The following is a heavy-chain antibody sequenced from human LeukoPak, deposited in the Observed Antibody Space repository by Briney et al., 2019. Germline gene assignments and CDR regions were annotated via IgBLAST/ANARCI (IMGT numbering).Heavy chain of an antibody. V-gene: IGHV4-59*08. CDR1: GGSISSYY. Sequence: SETLSLTCTVSGGSISSYYWSWIRQPPGKGLEWIGDIYYSGSTNYNPSLKSRVTISVDTSKNQFSLKLSSVTAADTAVYYCARQRGYSSDTWGQGTLVTVSS. CDR2: IYYSGST. J-gene: IGHJ5*02. CDR3: ARQRGYSSDT. D-gene: IGHD5-18*01.